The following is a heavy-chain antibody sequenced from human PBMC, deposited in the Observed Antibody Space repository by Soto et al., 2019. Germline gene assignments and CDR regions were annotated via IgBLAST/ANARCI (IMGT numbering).Heavy chain of an antibody. CDR2: TYYRSNWRH. J-gene: IGHJ4*02. Sequence: QTLSLTCAISGDSVSSNTAAWNWIRSSPSRGLEWLGRTYYRSNWRHDYAVSVKSRITVNPDTSKNHFSLQLNSVTPDDTAVYYCERGVAGSGFDLWGQGGLVTVSS. V-gene: IGHV6-1*01. CDR1: GDSVSSNTAA. CDR3: ERGVAGSGFDL. D-gene: IGHD6-19*01.